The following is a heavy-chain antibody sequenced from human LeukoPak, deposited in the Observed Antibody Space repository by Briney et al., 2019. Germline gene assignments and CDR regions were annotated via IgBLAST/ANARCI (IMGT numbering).Heavy chain of an antibody. J-gene: IGHJ3*02. CDR1: GYSISSGYY. D-gene: IGHD3-22*01. CDR3: ARVHVNSGYYFGDAFDI. Sequence: KPSETLSLTCTVSGYSISSGYYWGWIRQPPGKGLEWIANIYHSGSTYYNPSLKSRVTISVDTSKNQFSLKLSSVTAADTAIYYCARVHVNSGYYFGDAFDIWGQGTMVTVSS. CDR2: IYHSGST. V-gene: IGHV4-38-2*02.